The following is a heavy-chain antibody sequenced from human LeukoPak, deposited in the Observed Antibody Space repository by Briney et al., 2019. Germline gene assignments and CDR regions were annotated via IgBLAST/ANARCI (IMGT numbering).Heavy chain of an antibody. Sequence: SETLSLTCTVSGGSISSYYWSWIRQPAGNGLEWIGRIYTSGSTNYNPSLKSRVTMSVDTSKNQFSLKLSSVTAADTAVYYCARGNDSSGSEDYWGQGTLVTVSS. CDR2: IYTSGST. J-gene: IGHJ4*02. V-gene: IGHV4-4*07. CDR1: GGSISSYY. CDR3: ARGNDSSGSEDY. D-gene: IGHD3-22*01.